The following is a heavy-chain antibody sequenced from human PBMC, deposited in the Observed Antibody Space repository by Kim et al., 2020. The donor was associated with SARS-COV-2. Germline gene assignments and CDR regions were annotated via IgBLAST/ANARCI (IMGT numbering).Heavy chain of an antibody. CDR3: AKEHGDTYYYYGMDV. V-gene: IGHV3-30*18. Sequence: GGSLRLSCAASGFTFSSYGMHWVRQAPGKGLEWVAVISYDGSNKYYADSVKGRFTISRDNSKNTLYLQMNSLRAEDTAVYYCAKEHGDTYYYYGMDVWGQGTTVTVSS. CDR1: GFTFSSYG. CDR2: ISYDGSNK. D-gene: IGHD4-17*01. J-gene: IGHJ6*02.